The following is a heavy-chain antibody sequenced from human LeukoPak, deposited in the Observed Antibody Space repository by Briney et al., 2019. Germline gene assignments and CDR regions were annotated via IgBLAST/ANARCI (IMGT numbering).Heavy chain of an antibody. CDR1: GFSLSASGVG. D-gene: IGHD6-13*01. V-gene: IGHV2-5*02. Sequence: SGPTLVNPTQTLTLTCTFSGFSLSASGVGVGWIRQPPGKALEWLTLIYWDDDKRYSPSLKTRLTITRDTSKNQVVLTMTNMDPVDTATYYCAHNTGYSSIHDAFDIWGQGTMVTVSS. CDR3: AHNTGYSSIHDAFDI. J-gene: IGHJ3*02. CDR2: IYWDDDK.